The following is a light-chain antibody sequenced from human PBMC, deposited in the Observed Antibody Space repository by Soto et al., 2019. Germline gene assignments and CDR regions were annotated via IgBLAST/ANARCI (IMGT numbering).Light chain of an antibody. CDR2: KAS. Sequence: QITQSPYTRCAAVGGRFTMTRQANQSISVWLAWYQQKAGKAPNLLIYKASRLESGVPSRFSGSGSETEFTLTISGLQPGDSPTYYCQQYNRYSPTFGQGTKVDNK. CDR1: QSISVW. CDR3: QQYNRYSPT. J-gene: IGKJ1*01. V-gene: IGKV1-5*03.